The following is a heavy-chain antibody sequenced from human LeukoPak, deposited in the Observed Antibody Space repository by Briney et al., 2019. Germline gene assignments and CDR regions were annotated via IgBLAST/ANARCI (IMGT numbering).Heavy chain of an antibody. Sequence: SETLSLTCTVSGYSISSGYSYWGWIRQPPGMGLEWIGSIYYTGNTYYNASLKSQVSISIDTSKNQFSLKLSSVTAADTAVYYCARHRSGWLQSSFDYWGQGTLVTVSS. CDR1: GYSISSGYSY. V-gene: IGHV4-39*01. D-gene: IGHD5-24*01. CDR3: ARHRSGWLQSSFDY. CDR2: IYYTGNT. J-gene: IGHJ4*02.